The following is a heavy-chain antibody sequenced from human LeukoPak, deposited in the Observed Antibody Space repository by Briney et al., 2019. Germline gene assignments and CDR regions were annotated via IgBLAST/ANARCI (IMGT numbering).Heavy chain of an antibody. V-gene: IGHV4-31*03. Sequence: SETLSLTCTVSGGSISSGGYYWSWIRQHPGTGLEWIGYIYYSGSTYYNPSLKSRVTISVDTSKNQFSLKLSSVTAADTAVYYCARTDGLLWFGELLPNWFDPWGQGTLVTVSS. CDR1: GGSISSGGYY. CDR2: IYYSGST. D-gene: IGHD3-10*01. J-gene: IGHJ5*02. CDR3: ARTDGLLWFGELLPNWFDP.